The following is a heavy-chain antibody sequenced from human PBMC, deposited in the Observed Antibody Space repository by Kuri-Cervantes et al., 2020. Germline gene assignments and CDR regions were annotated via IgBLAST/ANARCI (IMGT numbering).Heavy chain of an antibody. J-gene: IGHJ4*02. Sequence: SETLSLTCTVSGGSISSGGYYWSWIRQHPGKGLEWIGYIYYSGSTYYNPSLKSRVTISVDTSKNQFSLKLSSVTAADTAVYYCARERGGLSGYYNPAGYYFDYWGQGTLVTVSS. CDR1: GGSISSGGYY. CDR3: ARERGGLSGYYNPAGYYFDY. V-gene: IGHV4-31*03. D-gene: IGHD3-9*01. CDR2: IYYSGST.